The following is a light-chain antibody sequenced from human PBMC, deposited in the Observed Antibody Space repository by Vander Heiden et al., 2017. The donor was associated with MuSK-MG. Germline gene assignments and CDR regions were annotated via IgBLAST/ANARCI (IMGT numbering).Light chain of an antibody. J-gene: IGKJ2*01. CDR2: AAS. V-gene: IGKV1-NL1*01. Sequence: DIQMTQSPSSLSASVGDRVTITCRASQGISNSLAWYQQKPGKAPKLLLYAASRLESGVPSRFSGSGYGKDYTLTISSRQPEDFASYYCQQNDSNPPYTFGQGTKVEIK. CDR1: QGISNS. CDR3: QQNDSNPPYT.